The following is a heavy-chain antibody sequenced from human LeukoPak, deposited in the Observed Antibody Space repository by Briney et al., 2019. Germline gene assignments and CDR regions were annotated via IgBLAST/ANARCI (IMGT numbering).Heavy chain of an antibody. CDR3: AKGALEYCSGGSCLVGMDV. Sequence: GGSLRLSCAASGFTFSSYAMHWVRQAPGKGLEWVAVISYDGTNKYYADSVKGRFTISRDNSKNTLYLRMNSLRAEDTAVYYCAKGALEYCSGGSCLVGMDVWGQGTAVTVSS. CDR1: GFTFSSYA. J-gene: IGHJ6*02. CDR2: ISYDGTNK. D-gene: IGHD2-15*01. V-gene: IGHV3-30-3*01.